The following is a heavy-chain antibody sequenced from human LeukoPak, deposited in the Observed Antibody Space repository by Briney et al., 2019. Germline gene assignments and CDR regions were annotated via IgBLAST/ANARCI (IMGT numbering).Heavy chain of an antibody. CDR3: ASRPGADIGPLDY. CDR2: ISGSDSGGTT. V-gene: IGHV3-23*01. CDR1: TFTFSSYA. J-gene: IGHJ4*02. Sequence: GGSLRLSCAASTFTFSSYAMSWVRQAPGKGLEWVSVISGSDSGGTTYYADSVKGRFTISRDNAKNTLYLEMNSLRAEDTAVYYCASRPGADIGPLDYWGQGALVTVSS. D-gene: IGHD2-2*01.